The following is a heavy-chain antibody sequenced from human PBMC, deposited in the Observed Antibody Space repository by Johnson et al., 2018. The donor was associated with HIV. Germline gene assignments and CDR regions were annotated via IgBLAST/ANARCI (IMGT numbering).Heavy chain of an antibody. CDR1: GFTFSTYA. V-gene: IGHV3-30*04. D-gene: IGHD2-2*03. J-gene: IGHJ3*02. CDR2: ISNDGKKQ. Sequence: QLLESGGGVVQPGRSLRLSCAASGFTFSTYAMHWVRQAPGKGLEWVAVISNDGKKQFYADSVKGRFTLSRDNTKNTRYLQMNSLRVEDTAVVYGARSKVDTVVGVRATGAFDIWGQGTVVTVSS. CDR3: ARSKVDTVVGVRATGAFDI.